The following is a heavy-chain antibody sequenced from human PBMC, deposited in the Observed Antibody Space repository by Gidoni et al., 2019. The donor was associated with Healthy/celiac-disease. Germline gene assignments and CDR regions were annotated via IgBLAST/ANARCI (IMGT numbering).Heavy chain of an antibody. CDR3: ARGFYWDLDY. D-gene: IGHD3-9*01. V-gene: IGHV4-34*01. CDR2: INHSGST. J-gene: IGHJ4*02. Sequence: QVQLQQWGAGLLKPSETLSLTCAVYGGSFSGYYWSWIRQPPGKGLEWIGEINHSGSTNYNPSLKSRVTISVDTSKNQFSLKLSSVTAADTAVYYCARGFYWDLDYWGQGTLVTVSS. CDR1: GGSFSGYY.